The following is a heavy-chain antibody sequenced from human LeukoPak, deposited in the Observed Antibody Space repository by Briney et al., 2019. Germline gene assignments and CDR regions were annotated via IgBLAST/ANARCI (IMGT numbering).Heavy chain of an antibody. D-gene: IGHD3-10*02. CDR2: ISGSGGST. J-gene: IGHJ4*02. V-gene: IGHV3-23*01. CDR1: GFTFSSYT. Sequence: GGSLRLSCAASGFTFSSYTMNWVRQAPGKGLEWVSAISGSGGSTYYADSVKGRFTISRDNSKNTLYLQMNSLRAEDTAVYYCAKGNSYVRGYYFDYWGQGTLVTVSS. CDR3: AKGNSYVRGYYFDY.